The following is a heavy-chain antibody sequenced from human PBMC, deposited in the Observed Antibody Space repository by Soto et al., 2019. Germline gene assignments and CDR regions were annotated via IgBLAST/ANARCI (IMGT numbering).Heavy chain of an antibody. CDR3: ARSINP. J-gene: IGHJ5*02. D-gene: IGHD3-10*01. Sequence: QVQLQESGPGLVKPSQTLSLTCTVSGVSISSGGYYWSWIRQHPGKGLEWIGYVYYSGSTYYNPSLNSRVTMSVDTSKNLCALKLSAVTAADAAVYYCARSINPWGQGTLVTVSS. CDR1: GVSISSGGYY. V-gene: IGHV4-31*03. CDR2: VYYSGST.